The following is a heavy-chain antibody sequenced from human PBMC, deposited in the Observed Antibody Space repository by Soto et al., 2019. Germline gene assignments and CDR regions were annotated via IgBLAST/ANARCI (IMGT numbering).Heavy chain of an antibody. D-gene: IGHD6-13*01. CDR1: AGYISSGNYF. CDR2: IYYSGAT. V-gene: IGHV4-30-4*01. Sequence: SETLSLTCSVSAGYISSGNYFWSWVRQTPGKGLEWIGHIYYSGATFYNPSLKSRVSISVDASKDQFSLKLTSVTAADTAIYYCASRQQQVALVDYWGQGRLVTVSS. J-gene: IGHJ4*02. CDR3: ASRQQQVALVDY.